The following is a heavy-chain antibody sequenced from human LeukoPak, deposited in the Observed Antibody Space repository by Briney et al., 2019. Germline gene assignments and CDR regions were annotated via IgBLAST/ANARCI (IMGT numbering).Heavy chain of an antibody. CDR2: IIPVFGTR. J-gene: IGHJ4*02. CDR3: AREGASHYDSTSDY. CDR1: GGSFSTYV. Sequence: SVKVSCKASGGSFSTYVITWVRQAPGQGLEWMAGIIPVFGTRNYAQKLQGRFTIAADELTGTSYMEMSSLRSEDTAVYYCAREGASHYDSTSDYWGQGTLVTVSA. V-gene: IGHV1-69*13. D-gene: IGHD3-22*01.